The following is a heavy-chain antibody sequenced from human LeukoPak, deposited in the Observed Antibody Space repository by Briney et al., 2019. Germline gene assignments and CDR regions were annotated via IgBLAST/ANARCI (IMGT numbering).Heavy chain of an antibody. CDR1: GGSIGTYY. J-gene: IGHJ3*02. CDR3: AREKTVGGGLDAFDI. V-gene: IGHV4-59*01. D-gene: IGHD3-16*01. Sequence: SETLSLTCTVSGGSIGTYYWNWIRQPPGKGLEWIGYIYHTERTNYNPSLRSRVTISLDTSTNQFSLTLSSVTAADTAVYYCAREKTVGGGLDAFDIWGQGTMVTVSS. CDR2: IYHTERT.